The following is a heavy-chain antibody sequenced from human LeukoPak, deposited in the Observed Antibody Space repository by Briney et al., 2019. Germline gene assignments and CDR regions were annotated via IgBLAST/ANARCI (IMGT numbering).Heavy chain of an antibody. V-gene: IGHV4-34*01. D-gene: IGHD3-22*01. CDR2: INHSGST. Sequence: GSLRLSCAASGFTFSSYWMSWVRQAPGKGLEWIGEINHSGSTNYNPSLKSRVTISVDTSKNQFSLKLSSVTAADTAVYYCARGHYYDSSGYIFGGQGTLVTVSS. CDR3: ARGHYYDSSGYIF. J-gene: IGHJ4*02. CDR1: GFTFSSYW.